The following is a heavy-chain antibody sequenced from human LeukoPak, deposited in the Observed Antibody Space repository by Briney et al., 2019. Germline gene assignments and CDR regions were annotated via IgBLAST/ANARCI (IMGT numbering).Heavy chain of an antibody. CDR2: MHPYVFT. D-gene: IGHD3-9*01. CDR3: SRGSDESKTGDS. J-gene: IGHJ4*02. Sequence: PSETLSLTCAVYGGSFNNYYWSWIRQPPEKGLEWIGEMHPYVFTNVNPSLTSRVSISIDTSKTQFSLTLTSVTAADTAIYYCSRGSDESKTGDSWGQGSLVTVSS. CDR1: GGSFNNYY. V-gene: IGHV4-34*01.